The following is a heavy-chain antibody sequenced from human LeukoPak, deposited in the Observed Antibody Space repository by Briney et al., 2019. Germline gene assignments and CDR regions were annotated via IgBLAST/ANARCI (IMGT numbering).Heavy chain of an antibody. D-gene: IGHD1-26*01. V-gene: IGHV3-30*02. J-gene: IGHJ6*03. CDR1: GFTFSSYG. CDR2: TRYDGSNK. Sequence: PGGSLRLSCAASGFTFSSYGMYWVRQAPGKGLEWVAFTRYDGSNKYYADSVKGRFTISRDNSKNKLYLKMNSLRGEDTAVYYCAKGHGWEASYYYSSTDGSGKGDTVTTSS. CDR3: AKGHGWEASYYYSSTDG.